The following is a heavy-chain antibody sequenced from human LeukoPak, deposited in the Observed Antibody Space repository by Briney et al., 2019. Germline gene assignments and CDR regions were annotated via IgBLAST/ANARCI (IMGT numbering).Heavy chain of an antibody. CDR2: IWNDGSHQ. CDR3: ARDATEYGDSHFDW. Sequence: GRSLRLSCSASGFTFSSYGMHWVRQAPGKGLEWVAVIWNDGSHQYYADSEKGRFTISSDNSRNTVYLQMNRLRVEDTAVYYCARDATEYGDSHFDWWGQGTLITVSS. V-gene: IGHV3-33*01. CDR1: GFTFSSYG. D-gene: IGHD4-17*01. J-gene: IGHJ4*02.